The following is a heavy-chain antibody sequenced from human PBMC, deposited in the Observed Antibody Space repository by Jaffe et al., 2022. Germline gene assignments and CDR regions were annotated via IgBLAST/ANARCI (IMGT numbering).Heavy chain of an antibody. D-gene: IGHD3-9*01. CDR1: GYSFTSYW. CDR3: VRRWYYDILTGYPTGFDY. Sequence: EVQLVQSGAEVKKPGESLKISCKGSGYSFTSYWIGWVRQMPGKGLEWMGIIYPGDSDTRYSPSFQGQVTISADKSISTAYLQWSSLKASDTAMYYCVRRWYYDILTGYPTGFDYWGQGTLVTVSS. CDR2: IYPGDSDT. V-gene: IGHV5-51*03. J-gene: IGHJ4*02.